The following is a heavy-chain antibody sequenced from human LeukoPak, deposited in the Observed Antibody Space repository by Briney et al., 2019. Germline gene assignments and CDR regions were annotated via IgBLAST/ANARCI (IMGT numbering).Heavy chain of an antibody. J-gene: IGHJ4*02. D-gene: IGHD6-19*01. CDR3: ARPPGDSSGWSFDY. CDR2: IIPIFGTA. CDR1: GGTFSSYA. Sequence: ASVKVSCKASGGTFSSYAISWVRQAPGQGLEWMGGIIPIFGTANYAQKFQGRVTITADESTSTAYMELSSLRSEDTAVYYCARPPGDSSGWSFDYWGQGTLVTVSS. V-gene: IGHV1-69*13.